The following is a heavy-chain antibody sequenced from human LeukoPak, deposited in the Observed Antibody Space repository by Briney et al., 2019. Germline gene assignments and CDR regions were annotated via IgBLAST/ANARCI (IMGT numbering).Heavy chain of an antibody. D-gene: IGHD3-22*01. CDR3: ARDEGYDSSGSYFDY. Sequence: SETLSLTCTVSGGSISSYYWSWIRQPPGKGLEWMGYIYYSGSSNYNPSLKSRVTISVDTSKNQFSLKLSSVTAADTAVYYCARDEGYDSSGSYFDYWGQGTLVTVSS. V-gene: IGHV4-59*01. CDR1: GGSISSYY. J-gene: IGHJ4*02. CDR2: IYYSGSS.